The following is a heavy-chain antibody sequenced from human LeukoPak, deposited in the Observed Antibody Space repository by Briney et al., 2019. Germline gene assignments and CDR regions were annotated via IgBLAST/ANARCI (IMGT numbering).Heavy chain of an antibody. J-gene: IGHJ5*02. CDR3: ATSPCDSSGYYCRGWFDP. Sequence: ASVKVSCKVSGYTLTELSMHWVRQAPGKGLEWMGGFDPEDGETIYAQKFQGRVTMTEDTSTDTAYMELSSLRSEDTAVYYCATSPCDSSGYYCRGWFDPWGQGTLVTVSS. D-gene: IGHD3-22*01. V-gene: IGHV1-24*01. CDR1: GYTLTELS. CDR2: FDPEDGET.